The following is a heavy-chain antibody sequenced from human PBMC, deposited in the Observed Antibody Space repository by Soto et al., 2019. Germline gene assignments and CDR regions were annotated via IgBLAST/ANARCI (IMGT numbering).Heavy chain of an antibody. CDR2: ISGSGGST. CDR1: GFTFSSYA. D-gene: IGHD1-7*01. Sequence: PGGSLRLSCAASGFTFSSYAMSWVREAPGKGLEWVSAISGSGGSTYYADSVKGRFTISRDNSKNTLYLQMNSLRAEDTAVYYCAKVSFAYNWNYLFDYWGQGTLVTVSS. V-gene: IGHV3-23*01. J-gene: IGHJ4*02. CDR3: AKVSFAYNWNYLFDY.